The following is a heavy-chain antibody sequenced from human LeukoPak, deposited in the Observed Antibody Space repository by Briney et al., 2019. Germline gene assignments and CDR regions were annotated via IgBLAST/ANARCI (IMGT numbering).Heavy chain of an antibody. D-gene: IGHD3-22*01. CDR3: AKPLTYYYDSSGYYFDY. J-gene: IGHJ4*02. V-gene: IGHV3-30*18. CDR2: ISYDGSNK. Sequence: GRSLRLSCAASGFTFSSYGMHWVRQAPGKGLEWVAVISYDGSNKYYADSVKGRFTIPRDNSKNTLYLQMNSLRAEDTAVYYCAKPLTYYYDSSGYYFDYWGQGTLVTVSS. CDR1: GFTFSSYG.